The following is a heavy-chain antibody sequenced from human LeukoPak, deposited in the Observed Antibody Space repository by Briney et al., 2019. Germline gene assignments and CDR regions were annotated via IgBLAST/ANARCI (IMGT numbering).Heavy chain of an antibody. CDR3: AKDKYSPVRSMSEAAYYFDF. D-gene: IGHD6-13*01. V-gene: IGHV3-30*02. Sequence: GGSLRLSCAASGFTFSSYGVHWVRQAPGKGLEWVAFIRYDGTNKYYADSVKGRFTISRDNSKNTLYLQMNSLRAEDTAVYYCAKDKYSPVRSMSEAAYYFDFWGPGTLVTVSS. J-gene: IGHJ4*02. CDR1: GFTFSSYG. CDR2: IRYDGTNK.